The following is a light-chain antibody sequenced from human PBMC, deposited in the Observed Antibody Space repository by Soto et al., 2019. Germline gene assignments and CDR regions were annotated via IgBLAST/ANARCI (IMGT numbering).Light chain of an antibody. V-gene: IGKV3-11*01. CDR2: DAS. CDR3: HQRSSWTLA. J-gene: IGKJ5*01. Sequence: VLTQSAATLSWSPGERATLSCRASQSVSSYLAWYQQKPGQAPRLLIYDASNRATGIPARFSGSGSGTDFTLTLSSLDPEDFPAHLPHQRSSWTLAFGPQTRLEI. CDR1: QSVSSY.